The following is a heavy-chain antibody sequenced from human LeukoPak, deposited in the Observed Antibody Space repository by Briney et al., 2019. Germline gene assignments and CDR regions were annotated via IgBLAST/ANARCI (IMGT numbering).Heavy chain of an antibody. CDR3: SRDSDSGSYGGGFPL. CDR2: ISGDGGST. D-gene: IGHD1-26*01. CDR1: GFTFDDYA. V-gene: IGHV3-20*04. Sequence: GGSLRLSCAASGFTFDDYAMNWVRQAPGKGLEWVSLISGDGGSTGYADSVKGRFTISRDNAKNSLYLQMNSLRAEDTALNYCSRDSDSGSYGGGFPLWGQGTLVTVSS. J-gene: IGHJ4*02.